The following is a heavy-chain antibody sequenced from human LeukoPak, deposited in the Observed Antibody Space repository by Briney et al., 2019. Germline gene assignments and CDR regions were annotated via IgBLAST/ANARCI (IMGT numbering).Heavy chain of an antibody. Sequence: GGSLRLSCAGSGFTFSSYWMSWVRQAPGKGLEWVANIKQDGSEKYYVDSVKGRSTISRDNAKNSLYLQMNSLRAEDTAVYYCARIGAGGYDLDYWGQGTLVSVSS. CDR1: GFTFSSYW. CDR3: ARIGAGGYDLDY. D-gene: IGHD5-12*01. V-gene: IGHV3-7*01. CDR2: IKQDGSEK. J-gene: IGHJ4*02.